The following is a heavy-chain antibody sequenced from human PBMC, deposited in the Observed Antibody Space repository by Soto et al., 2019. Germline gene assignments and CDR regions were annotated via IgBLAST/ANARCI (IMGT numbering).Heavy chain of an antibody. CDR1: GGNCTSYE. V-gene: IGHV3-48*03. CDR3: AREDLHCGGTCSAF. CDR2: IGTSGTNI. D-gene: IGHD2-21*02. Sequence: GGPNRLSWTASGGNCTSYEFNLVRKDQGKGLEWISYIGTSGTNIYYADSVKGRFTVSRDNAKNALYLQMNSLRAEDTAIYYCAREDLHCGGTCSAFWGQGARV. J-gene: IGHJ1*01.